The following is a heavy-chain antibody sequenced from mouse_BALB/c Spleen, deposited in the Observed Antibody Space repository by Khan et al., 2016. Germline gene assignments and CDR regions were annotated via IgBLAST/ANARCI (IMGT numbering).Heavy chain of an antibody. J-gene: IGHJ1*01. Sequence: EVQLLETGGGLVQPGGSRGLSCEGSGFTFSGFWMSWVRQTPGKTLEWIGDINSDGSAINYAPSIKDRFTIFRDNDKSTLYLQMSNVRSEDTAEYFGRGYGDYEYFDDWGAGTMVTVSS. CDR1: GFTFSGFW. D-gene: IGHD2-13*01. V-gene: IGHV11-2*02. CDR2: INSDGSAI. CDR3: RGYGDYEYFDD.